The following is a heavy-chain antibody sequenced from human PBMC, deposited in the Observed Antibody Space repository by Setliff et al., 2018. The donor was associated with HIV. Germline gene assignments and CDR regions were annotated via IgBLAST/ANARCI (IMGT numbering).Heavy chain of an antibody. CDR3: ARVRLELRQYWFDS. D-gene: IGHD1-7*01. Sequence: SETLSLTCTVSGGSITSGYYWGWIRQPPGKGLEWIGSIHHSGSTNYNPSLKRRVTISVDTSKNQFSLKLNSVTAADTAVYYCARVRLELRQYWFDSWGQGSPVTVSS. V-gene: IGHV4-38-2*02. CDR1: GGSITSGYY. CDR2: IHHSGST. J-gene: IGHJ5*01.